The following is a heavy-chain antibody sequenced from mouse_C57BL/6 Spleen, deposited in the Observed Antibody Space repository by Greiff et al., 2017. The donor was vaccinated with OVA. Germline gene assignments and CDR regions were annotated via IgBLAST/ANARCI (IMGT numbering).Heavy chain of an antibody. Sequence: EVQLQESGPGLVKPSQSLSLTCSVTGYSITSGYYWNWIRQFPGNKLEWMGYISYDGSNNYNPSLKNRISITRDTSKNQLFLKLNSVTTEDTATYYCASSITGWYFDVWGTGTTVTVAS. D-gene: IGHD4-1*01. CDR1: GYSITSGYY. J-gene: IGHJ1*03. V-gene: IGHV3-6*01. CDR2: ISYDGSN. CDR3: ASSITGWYFDV.